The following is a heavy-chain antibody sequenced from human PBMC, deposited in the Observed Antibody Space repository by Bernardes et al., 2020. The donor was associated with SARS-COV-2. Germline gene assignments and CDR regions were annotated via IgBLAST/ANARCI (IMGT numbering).Heavy chain of an antibody. J-gene: IGHJ6*02. D-gene: IGHD6-19*01. CDR3: ARDSPRIAVAGTDYYYYYGMDV. V-gene: IGHV3-53*04. Sequence: GGSLRLSCAASGSTVSSNYMSWVRQAPGKGLEWVAVIYSGGSTYYADSVKGRFTISRHNSKNTLYLQMNSLRAEDTAVYYCARDSPRIAVAGTDYYYYYGMDVWGQGTTVTVSS. CDR2: IYSGGST. CDR1: GSTVSSNY.